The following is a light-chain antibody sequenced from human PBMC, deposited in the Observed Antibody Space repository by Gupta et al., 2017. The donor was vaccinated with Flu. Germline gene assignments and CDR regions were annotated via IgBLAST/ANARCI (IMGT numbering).Light chain of an antibody. CDR3: AAWDDSLNGRV. CDR1: RSNIGGDT. J-gene: IGLJ3*02. Sequence: QSVLTQPPSASGTPGQRVTISCSGSRSNIGGDTVNWYRQLPATAPKLLIYNNNQRPSGVPDRFSGSKSGTSAFLAISGLQSGDEADYYCAAWDDSLNGRVFGGGTKVTVL. V-gene: IGLV1-44*01. CDR2: NNN.